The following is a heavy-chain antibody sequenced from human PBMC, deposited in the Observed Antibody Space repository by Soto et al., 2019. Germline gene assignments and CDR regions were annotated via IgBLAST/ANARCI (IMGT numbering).Heavy chain of an antibody. Sequence: QLLESGGGLVQPGGSLRLSCAASGFTFRDYAMSWVRQAPGKGLEWVSSISGSGLSTYYADSVKGRLTISRDSSKNTMFLQLNSLRVEDTAVYYCAKGSVDILTVDVWGQGTTVTVSS. CDR3: AKGSVDILTVDV. D-gene: IGHD3-9*01. CDR2: ISGSGLST. CDR1: GFTFRDYA. J-gene: IGHJ6*02. V-gene: IGHV3-23*01.